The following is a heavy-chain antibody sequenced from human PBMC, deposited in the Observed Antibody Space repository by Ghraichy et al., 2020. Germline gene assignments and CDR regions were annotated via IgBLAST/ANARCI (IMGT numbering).Heavy chain of an antibody. V-gene: IGHV4-30-4*01. D-gene: IGHD4-17*01. J-gene: IGHJ4*02. CDR1: GGSITSGDSY. Sequence: SETLSLTCTVSGGSITSGDSYWNWIRQPPGKGLEWIGYIYHSGNTYYNPSLKNRVTISVDTSKNHFSLNLNSVTAADTAVYYCARDGGYGDSDYWGQGTLVNVSS. CDR2: IYHSGNT. CDR3: ARDGGYGDSDY.